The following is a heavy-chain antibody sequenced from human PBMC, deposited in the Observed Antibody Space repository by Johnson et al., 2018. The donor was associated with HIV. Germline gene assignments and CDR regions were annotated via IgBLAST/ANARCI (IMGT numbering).Heavy chain of an antibody. CDR1: GFTFSSYA. V-gene: IGHV3-30*04. J-gene: IGHJ3*02. Sequence: QVLLVESGGGVVQPGRSLRLSCAASGFTFSSYAMHWVRQAPGKGLEWVAVISYDGSNKYYADSVKGRFTISRDNSKNTLYLQMNSLRAEDTAVYYCARELGSGWGETADAFDIWGQGTMVTVS. CDR2: ISYDGSNK. D-gene: IGHD6-19*01. CDR3: ARELGSGWGETADAFDI.